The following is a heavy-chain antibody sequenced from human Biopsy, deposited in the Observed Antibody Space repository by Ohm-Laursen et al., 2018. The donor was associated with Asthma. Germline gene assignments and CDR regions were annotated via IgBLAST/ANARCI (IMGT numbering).Heavy chain of an antibody. J-gene: IGHJ3*02. CDR3: VRDGTDDAFDI. V-gene: IGHV3-30*01. CDR1: GFSFSNFA. CDR2: ISKYASTQ. Sequence: SLRLSCAASGFSFSNFAIHWVRQAPGKGLERVGVISKYASTQDYADSVKGRFTMARDNSKNTLDLQMNSLREEDTAVYYCVRDGTDDAFDIWGQGTVVSVSS. D-gene: IGHD1-1*01.